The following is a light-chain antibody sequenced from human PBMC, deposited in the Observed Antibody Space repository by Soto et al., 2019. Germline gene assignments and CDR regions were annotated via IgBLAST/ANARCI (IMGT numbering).Light chain of an antibody. V-gene: IGKV3-15*01. J-gene: IGKJ1*01. Sequence: EIVMTHSPATLSVSPRERAALSCRASQSVGSNLAWYQQKPGQAPRLLIYGASTRATGIPARFSGSGSGTELTLTISSLQSEDFAIYYSQQYDKHPGTYGQGTKVDIK. CDR3: QQYDKHPGT. CDR2: GAS. CDR1: QSVGSN.